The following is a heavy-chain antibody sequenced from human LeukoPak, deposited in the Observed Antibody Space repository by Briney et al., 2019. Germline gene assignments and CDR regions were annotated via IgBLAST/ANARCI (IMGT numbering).Heavy chain of an antibody. V-gene: IGHV3-21*01. CDR1: GFTFSTYS. CDR3: ASYLTSIPSGMDV. J-gene: IGHJ6*02. D-gene: IGHD2/OR15-2a*01. CDR2: ISSSGSYI. Sequence: GGSLRLSCAASGFTFSTYSMNWVRQAPGKGLEWVSSISSSGSYIYYADSVKGRFTISRDNAKNSLYLQMNSLRAEDTAVYYCASYLTSIPSGMDVWGQGATVTVSS.